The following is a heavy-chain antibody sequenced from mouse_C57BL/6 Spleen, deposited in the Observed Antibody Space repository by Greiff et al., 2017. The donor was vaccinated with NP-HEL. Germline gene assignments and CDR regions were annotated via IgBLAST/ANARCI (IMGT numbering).Heavy chain of an antibody. V-gene: IGHV1-53*01. CDR3: ARAPYYYGSSLFDY. CDR2: INPSNGGT. Sequence: QVQLKESGTELVKPGASVKLSCKASGYTFTSYWMHWVKQRPGQGLEWIGNINPSNGGTNYNEKFKSKATLTVDKSSSTAYMQLSSLTSEDSAVYYCARAPYYYGSSLFDYWGQGTTLTVSS. J-gene: IGHJ2*01. CDR1: GYTFTSYW. D-gene: IGHD1-1*01.